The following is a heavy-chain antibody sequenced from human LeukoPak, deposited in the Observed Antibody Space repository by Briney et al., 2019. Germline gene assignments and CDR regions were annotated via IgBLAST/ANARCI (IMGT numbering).Heavy chain of an antibody. D-gene: IGHD6-19*01. CDR3: AGDPGASGYSSGWLDY. CDR1: GDSISRGGYY. CDR2: IYYSGST. Sequence: SETLSLTCTVSGDSISRGGYYWSWIRQHPGKGLEWIGYIYYSGSTYYNPSLKSRVTISVDTSKNQFSLKLSSVTAADTAVYYCAGDPGASGYSSGWLDYWGQGTLVTVSS. J-gene: IGHJ4*02. V-gene: IGHV4-31*03.